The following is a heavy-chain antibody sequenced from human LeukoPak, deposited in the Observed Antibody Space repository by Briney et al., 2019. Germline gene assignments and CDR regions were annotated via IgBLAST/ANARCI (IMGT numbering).Heavy chain of an antibody. CDR3: AELGLTMIGGV. CDR2: ISHTGDDT. V-gene: IGHV3-23*01. D-gene: IGHD3-10*02. Sequence: GGSLRLSCAASGFTFSSYELNWVRQAPGKGLEWVSAISHTGDDTYYADSVKGRFTISRDSSKNTVYLQMNSLRAEDTAVYYCAELGLTMIGGVWGKGTTATIPS. J-gene: IGHJ6*04. CDR1: GFTFSSYE.